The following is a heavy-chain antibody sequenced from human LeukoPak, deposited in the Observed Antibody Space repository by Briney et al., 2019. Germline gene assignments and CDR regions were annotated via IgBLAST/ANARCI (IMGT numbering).Heavy chain of an antibody. CDR2: IRSRGRTT. J-gene: IGHJ3*02. V-gene: IGHV3-11*01. D-gene: IGHD3-22*01. Sequence: GGSLRLSCAVSGFDVTDYYMSWIRQAPGKGLEWLSNIRSRGRTTHYADSVKGRFPISRDNAENSIHLQMHTLRADDTAVYYCARERSGNYFTFDIWGQGTTLTVSS. CDR3: ARERSGNYFTFDI. CDR1: GFDVTDYY.